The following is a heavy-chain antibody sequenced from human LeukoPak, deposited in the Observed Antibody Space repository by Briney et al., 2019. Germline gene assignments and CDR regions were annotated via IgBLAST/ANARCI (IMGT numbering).Heavy chain of an antibody. CDR1: GFTFSSYA. J-gene: IGHJ4*02. CDR2: ISYDGSNK. D-gene: IGHD1-26*01. Sequence: PGGSLRLSCAASGFTFSSYAMHWVRQAPGKGLEWVAVISYDGSNKYYADSVKGRFTISRGNSKNTLYLQMNSLRAEDTAVYYCARDRVGSYFDYWGQGTLVTVSS. CDR3: ARDRVGSYFDY. V-gene: IGHV3-30-3*01.